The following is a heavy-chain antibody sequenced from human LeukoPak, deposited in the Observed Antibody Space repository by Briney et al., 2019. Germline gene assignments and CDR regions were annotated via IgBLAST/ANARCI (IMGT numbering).Heavy chain of an antibody. Sequence: GGSLRLSCAASGFTFSSYNMNWVRQAPGKGLEWVSYISDSSTTIYYADSVKGRFTISRDNAKNSLYLQMNSLRAEDTAVYYCARGLSSGWGQGTLVTVSS. CDR1: GFTFSSYN. CDR2: ISDSSTTI. V-gene: IGHV3-48*01. J-gene: IGHJ4*02. D-gene: IGHD6-19*01. CDR3: ARGLSSG.